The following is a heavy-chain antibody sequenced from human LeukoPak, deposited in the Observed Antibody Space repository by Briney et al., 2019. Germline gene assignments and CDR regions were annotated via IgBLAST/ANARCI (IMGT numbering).Heavy chain of an antibody. J-gene: IGHJ4*02. V-gene: IGHV3-23*01. Sequence: SGGPLRLSCAVSGITLSNYGMSWLPQAPGKGLEWGAGISDSGGKKNHADYVKGRFTIYRDNPKNTLDLEINSPRAKDMDVYFCAKRSVVIRVILVGFHKEAYYFDSWGRGALATVSS. D-gene: IGHD3-22*01. CDR3: AKRSVVIRVILVGFHKEAYYFDS. CDR1: GITLSNYG. CDR2: ISDSGGKK.